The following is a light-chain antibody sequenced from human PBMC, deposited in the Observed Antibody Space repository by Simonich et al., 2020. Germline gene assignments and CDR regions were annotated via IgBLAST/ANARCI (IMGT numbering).Light chain of an antibody. Sequence: DIVMTQTPLSLSVTPGQPASLSCKSSQSLLHSDGKTYLYWYLQKPGQSPQLLIYEVSNRVSGVPDRFSGSGSGTDFTLKISRVEAEDVGVYYCMQSIQLPLTFGGGTKVEIK. CDR3: MQSIQLPLT. J-gene: IGKJ4*01. V-gene: IGKV2D-29*02. CDR2: EVS. CDR1: QSLLHSDGKTY.